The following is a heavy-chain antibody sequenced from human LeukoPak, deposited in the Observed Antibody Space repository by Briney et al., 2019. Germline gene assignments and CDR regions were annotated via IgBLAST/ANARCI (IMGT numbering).Heavy chain of an antibody. D-gene: IGHD3-22*01. J-gene: IGHJ1*01. V-gene: IGHV4-34*01. CDR3: ARGRNYYDSSGYYYFQH. CDR1: GGSFSGYY. Sequence: SETLSLTCAVYGGSFSGYYWSWIRQPPGKGLEWIGEINHSGSTNYNPSLKSRVTISVDTSKNQFSLKLSSVTAADTAAYYCARGRNYYDSSGYYYFQHWGQGTLVTVSS. CDR2: INHSGST.